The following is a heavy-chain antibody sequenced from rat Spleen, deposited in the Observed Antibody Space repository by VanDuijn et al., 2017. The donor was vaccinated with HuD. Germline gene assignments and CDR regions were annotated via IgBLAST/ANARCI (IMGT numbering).Heavy chain of an antibody. Sequence: EVQLVESGGGFVLPGRSLKLSCAASGFTLSNYGMAWVRQAPTKGLEWVATIRSDGSNTYYRDSVKGRFTISRENAKSTLYLQMDSLRSEDTATYYCGRHGRGKTTYYYVMDAWGQGASVTVSS. CDR3: GRHGRGKTTYYYVMDA. CDR2: IRSDGSNT. CDR1: GFTLSNYG. J-gene: IGHJ4*01. V-gene: IGHV5-29*01. D-gene: IGHD4-5*01.